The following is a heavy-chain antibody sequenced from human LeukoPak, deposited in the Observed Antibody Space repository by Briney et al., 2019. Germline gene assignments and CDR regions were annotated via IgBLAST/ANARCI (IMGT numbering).Heavy chain of an antibody. J-gene: IGHJ5*02. CDR3: AKDLPGGP. Sequence: GGSLRLSCAASGFTFSSYGMHWIRRAPGKGLEWVAVISYDGSNKYYADSVKGRFTISRDNSKNTLYLQMNSPRAEDTAVYYCAKDLPGGPWGQGTLVTVSS. CDR1: GFTFSSYG. CDR2: ISYDGSNK. V-gene: IGHV3-30*18.